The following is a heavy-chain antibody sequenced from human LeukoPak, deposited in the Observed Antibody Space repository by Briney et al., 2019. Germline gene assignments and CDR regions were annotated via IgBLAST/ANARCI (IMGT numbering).Heavy chain of an antibody. Sequence: QPGGSLRLSCAASGFTVSSSYMSWVRQAPGKGLEWVSVIYSGGSTYYADSVKGRFTISRDNSKNTLYLQMNSLRAEDTAVYYCAKDHVDGYKPIRPDYWGQGTLVTVSS. V-gene: IGHV3-53*01. D-gene: IGHD5-24*01. CDR2: IYSGGST. CDR3: AKDHVDGYKPIRPDY. J-gene: IGHJ4*02. CDR1: GFTVSSSY.